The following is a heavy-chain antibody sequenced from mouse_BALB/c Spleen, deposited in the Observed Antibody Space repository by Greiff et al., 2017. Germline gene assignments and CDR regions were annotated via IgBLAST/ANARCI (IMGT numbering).Heavy chain of an antibody. CDR2: IDPENGDT. CDR1: GFNIKDYY. Sequence: EVQLQQSGAELVRSGASVKLSCTASGFNIKDYYMHWVKQRPEQGLEWIGWIDPENGDTEYAPKFQGKATMTADTSSNTAYLQLSSLTSEDTAVYYGNEAYRYDWFAYWGQGTLVTVSA. CDR3: NEAYRYDWFAY. V-gene: IGHV14-4*02. D-gene: IGHD2-14*01. J-gene: IGHJ3*01.